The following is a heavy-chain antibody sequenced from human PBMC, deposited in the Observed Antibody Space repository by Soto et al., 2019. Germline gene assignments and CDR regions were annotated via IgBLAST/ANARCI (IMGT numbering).Heavy chain of an antibody. J-gene: IGHJ3*02. CDR2: IYPGDSDT. D-gene: IGHD3-10*01. V-gene: IGHV5-51*01. CDR1: GYSFTSYW. CDR3: ASAESRVWLGKNFFNI. Sequence: GESLKISCKGSGYSFTSYWIGWVRQMPGKGLEWMGIIYPGDSDTRYSPSFQGQVTISADKSISTAYLQWSSLKASDTAMYYYASAESRVWLGKNFFNIWGQGKMVTVPS.